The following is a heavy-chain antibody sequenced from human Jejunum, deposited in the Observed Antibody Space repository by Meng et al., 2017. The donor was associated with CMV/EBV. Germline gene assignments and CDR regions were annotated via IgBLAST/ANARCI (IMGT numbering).Heavy chain of an antibody. CDR3: ARDNGDYYYGMDV. D-gene: IGHD4-17*01. V-gene: IGHV4-59*01. J-gene: IGHJ6*02. CDR1: GGSINDYY. CDR2: IYYSGAT. Sequence: VSGGSINDYYWSWIRQSPGKGLEWIGYIYYSGATRYNPSLESRVSISIDTSKKHFSLKMRSVTAADTAMYYCARDNGDYYYGMDVWGQGTPVTVS.